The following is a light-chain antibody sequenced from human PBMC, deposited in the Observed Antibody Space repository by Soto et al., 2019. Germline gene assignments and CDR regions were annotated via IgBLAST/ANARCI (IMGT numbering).Light chain of an antibody. V-gene: IGLV3-21*04. J-gene: IGLJ1*01. CDR3: QVWDSSSDPYV. CDR1: NIGSKS. CDR2: YDS. Sequence: SYELTQPLSVSVAPGKTARITCGGNNIGSKSVHWYQQKPGQAPVLVIYYDSDRPSGIPERFSGSNSGNTATLTISRVEAGDEADYYCQVWDSSSDPYVFGTGTKLTVL.